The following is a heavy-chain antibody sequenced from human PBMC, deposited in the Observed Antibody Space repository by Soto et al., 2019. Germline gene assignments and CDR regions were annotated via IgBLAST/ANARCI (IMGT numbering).Heavy chain of an antibody. CDR1: GYTFTSYA. CDR2: INAGNGNT. D-gene: IGHD2-8*01. Sequence: QVQLVQSGAEEKKPGASVKVSCKASGYTFTSYAMHWVRQAPGQRLESMGWINAGNGNTKYSQKFQGRVTITRDTSASTAYMELSSLRSEDTAVYYCAREGTPYCTNGVCLGLDYWGQGTLVTVSS. V-gene: IGHV1-3*05. CDR3: AREGTPYCTNGVCLGLDY. J-gene: IGHJ4*02.